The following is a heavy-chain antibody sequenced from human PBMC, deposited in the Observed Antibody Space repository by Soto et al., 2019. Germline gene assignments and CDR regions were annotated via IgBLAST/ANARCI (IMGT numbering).Heavy chain of an antibody. D-gene: IGHD3-10*01. CDR1: GFTFSSHA. Sequence: GGSLRLSCAASGFTFSSHAMSWVRQAPGKGLEWVSAISGSGGSTYYADSVKGRFTISRDNSKNTLYLQMNSLRAEDTAVYYCAKGLLLWFGELAYWGQGTLVTVSS. CDR3: AKGLLLWFGELAY. CDR2: ISGSGGST. J-gene: IGHJ4*02. V-gene: IGHV3-23*01.